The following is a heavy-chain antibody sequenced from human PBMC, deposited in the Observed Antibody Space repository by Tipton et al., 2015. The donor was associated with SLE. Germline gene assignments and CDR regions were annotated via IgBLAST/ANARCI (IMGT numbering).Heavy chain of an antibody. Sequence: SLTCAVYGGSFSGNYWSWIRQPPGEGLEWIGEVNHTGGTNYNPSLKSRVTISVDTSKNQFSLKLSSVTAADTAVYYCARRGYDIPYYYYMDVWGKGTTVTVSS. V-gene: IGHV4-34*01. J-gene: IGHJ6*03. CDR3: ARRGYDIPYYYYMDV. CDR1: GGSFSGNY. D-gene: IGHD3-9*01. CDR2: VNHTGGT.